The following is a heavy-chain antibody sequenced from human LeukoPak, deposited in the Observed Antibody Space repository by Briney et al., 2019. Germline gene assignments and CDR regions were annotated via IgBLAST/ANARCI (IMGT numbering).Heavy chain of an antibody. CDR2: VIGSGGNT. D-gene: IGHD1-14*01. CDR1: GFTFSGYA. J-gene: IGHJ4*02. Sequence: PGGSLRLSCAASGFTFSGYATSWVRQAPGKGLEWVSTVIGSGGNTYYADSVRGRFTISRDNSKNTLYLQINSLGADDTAVYYCARGGLYKFDYWGQGTLVTVSS. V-gene: IGHV3-23*01. CDR3: ARGGLYKFDY.